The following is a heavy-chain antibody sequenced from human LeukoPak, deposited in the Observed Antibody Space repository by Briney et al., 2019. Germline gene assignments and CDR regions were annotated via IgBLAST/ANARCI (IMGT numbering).Heavy chain of an antibody. CDR1: GGSISSSSYY. D-gene: IGHD6-13*01. Sequence: PSETLSLTCTVSGGSISSSSYYWGWIRQPPGKGLEWIGSIYYSGSTYYNPSLKSRVTISVDTSKNQFSLKLSSVTAADTAVYYCAREVSSTWFEWFDPWGQGTLVTVSS. CDR3: AREVSSTWFEWFDP. J-gene: IGHJ5*02. CDR2: IYYSGST. V-gene: IGHV4-39*02.